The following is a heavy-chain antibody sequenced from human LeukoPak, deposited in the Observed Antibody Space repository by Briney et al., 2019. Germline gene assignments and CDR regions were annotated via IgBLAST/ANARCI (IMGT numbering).Heavy chain of an antibody. D-gene: IGHD3-10*01. Sequence: GRSLRLSCAARGVTFSSYVMHWGRQAPGKGREWVGLISYDGSNKYYADSVKGRFTMSRDNSNNTLYLLMTSLRPDDTAVYHCARLRDMVRAGYNWLDPWGQGTLVTVSS. J-gene: IGHJ5*02. V-gene: IGHV3-30-3*01. CDR1: GVTFSSYV. CDR3: ARLRDMVRAGYNWLDP. CDR2: ISYDGSNK.